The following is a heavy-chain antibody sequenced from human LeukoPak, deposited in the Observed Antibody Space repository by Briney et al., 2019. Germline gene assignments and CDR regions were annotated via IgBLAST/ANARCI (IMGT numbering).Heavy chain of an antibody. J-gene: IGHJ3*02. CDR1: GFTFSSYE. CDR3: ARERRSVGDAFDI. V-gene: IGHV3-48*03. D-gene: IGHD3-10*01. Sequence: PGRSLRLSCAASGFTFSSYEMNWVRQAPGKGLEWVSYIGRSGSLIYYADSVKGRFTISRDSAKNSLYLQMNSLRAEDTAVYYCARERRSVGDAFDIWGQGTMVTVSS. CDR2: IGRSGSLI.